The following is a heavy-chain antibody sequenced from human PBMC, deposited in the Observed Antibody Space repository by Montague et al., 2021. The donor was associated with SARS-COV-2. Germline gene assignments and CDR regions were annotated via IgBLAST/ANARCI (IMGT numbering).Heavy chain of an antibody. CDR1: GINFSTYE. J-gene: IGHJ5*02. CDR2: IGASGSST. CDR3: ECLGSSDWYHWFDP. V-gene: IGHV3-48*03. Sequence: SRRLSCVASGINFSTYEMIWVRQAPGKGLEWVSSIGASGSSTHYADSVKGRFTISRDNAKSSLFLQMDSLRVEDTAIYYCECLGSSDWYHWFDPWGQGTLVTVSS. D-gene: IGHD6-19*01.